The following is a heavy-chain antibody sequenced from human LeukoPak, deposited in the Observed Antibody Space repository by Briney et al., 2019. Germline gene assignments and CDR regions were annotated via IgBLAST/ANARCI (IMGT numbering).Heavy chain of an antibody. V-gene: IGHV3-23*01. J-gene: IGHJ6*02. CDR3: ATYCSGGSCSHYTYYYGMDV. D-gene: IGHD2-15*01. CDR1: EFTFSSYA. Sequence: GGSLRLSCAASEFTFSSYAMSWVRQAPGKGLEWVSAISGSGDSTYYADSVKGRFTISRDNSKNTLYLQMNSLRAGDTAVYYCATYCSGGSCSHYTYYYGMDVWGQGTTVTVSS. CDR2: ISGSGDST.